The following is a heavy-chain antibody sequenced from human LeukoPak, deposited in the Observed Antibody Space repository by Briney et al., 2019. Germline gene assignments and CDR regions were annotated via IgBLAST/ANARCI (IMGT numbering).Heavy chain of an antibody. D-gene: IGHD3-10*02. Sequence: GGSLRLSCAASGFTFSSYSMNWVRQAPGRGLEWVSSISTSSSYIYYADSVKGRFTISRDNAKNSLYLQMNSLRAEDTAVYYCAELGITMIGGVWGKGTTVTISS. CDR1: GFTFSSYS. V-gene: IGHV3-21*01. CDR3: AELGITMIGGV. J-gene: IGHJ6*04. CDR2: ISTSSSYI.